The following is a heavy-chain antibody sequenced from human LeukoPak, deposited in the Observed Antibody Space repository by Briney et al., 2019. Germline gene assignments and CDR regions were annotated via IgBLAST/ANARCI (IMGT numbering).Heavy chain of an antibody. V-gene: IGHV4-38-2*02. CDR2: IYHSGST. Sequence: SETLSLTCTVSGYSISSGYYWGWIRQPPGKGLEWIGSIYHSGSTYYNPSLKSRVIISLDTSKNQFSLKLSSVTAADTAVYYCARTLSRWDPFDYWGQGTLVTVSS. CDR1: GYSISSGYY. D-gene: IGHD1-26*01. J-gene: IGHJ4*02. CDR3: ARTLSRWDPFDY.